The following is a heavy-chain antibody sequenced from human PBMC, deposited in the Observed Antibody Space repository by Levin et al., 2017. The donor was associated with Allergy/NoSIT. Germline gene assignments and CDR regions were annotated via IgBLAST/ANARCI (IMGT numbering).Heavy chain of an antibody. CDR3: AREMAETAADTFDI. J-gene: IGHJ3*02. Sequence: WASVKVSCKASGYSFTFYGVSWVRQAPGQGLEWMGWISPYSGDTNYAQKLQGRVTMTRDTSTSTAYMELRSLRSDDTAVYYCAREMAETAADTFDIWGQGTMVTVSS. V-gene: IGHV1-18*01. CDR2: ISPYSGDT. CDR1: GYSFTFYG. D-gene: IGHD2-8*01.